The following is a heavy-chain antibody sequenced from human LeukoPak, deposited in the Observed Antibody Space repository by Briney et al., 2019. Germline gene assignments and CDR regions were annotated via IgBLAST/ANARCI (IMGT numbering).Heavy chain of an antibody. CDR3: ARDDILTGYIYYYGMDV. V-gene: IGHV3-30*02. CDR1: GFTFSSYG. CDR2: IRHDGSNK. Sequence: GGSLRLSCAASGFTFSSYGMYWVRQAPGKGLEWVAFIRHDGSNKYHADSVKGRFTISRDNSKNTLYLQMNSPKTEDTAVYYCARDDILTGYIYYYGMDVWGQGTTVTVSS. D-gene: IGHD3-9*01. J-gene: IGHJ6*02.